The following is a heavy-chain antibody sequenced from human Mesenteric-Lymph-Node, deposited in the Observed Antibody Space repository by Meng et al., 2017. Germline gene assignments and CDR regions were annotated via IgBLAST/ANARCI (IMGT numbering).Heavy chain of an antibody. D-gene: IGHD4-11*01. J-gene: IGHJ4*02. CDR1: GHTFTVYY. V-gene: IGHV1-2*06. Sequence: QVQLVQSGAEVQKPGAAVKVSCKASGHTFTVYYMHWVRKAPGQGLEWMGRINPHTGGINYAQEFQGRVAMTRDTSISTAYMELSRLRTDDTAVYYCAKIGSNHQFDLWGQGTLVTVSS. CDR3: AKIGSNHQFDL. CDR2: INPHTGGI.